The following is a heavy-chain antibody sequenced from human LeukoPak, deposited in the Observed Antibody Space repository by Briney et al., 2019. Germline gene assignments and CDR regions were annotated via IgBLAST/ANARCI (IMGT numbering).Heavy chain of an antibody. Sequence: ASVKVSCKASGYTFTSYGISWVRQAPGQGLEWMGWISAYNGNTNYAQKLQGRVTMTTDTSTSTAYMELRSLRSDDTAVYYCARDQGFPSTSCFASWGQGTLVTVSS. CDR1: GYTFTSYG. V-gene: IGHV1-18*01. D-gene: IGHD2-2*01. CDR3: ARDQGFPSTSCFAS. J-gene: IGHJ4*02. CDR2: ISAYNGNT.